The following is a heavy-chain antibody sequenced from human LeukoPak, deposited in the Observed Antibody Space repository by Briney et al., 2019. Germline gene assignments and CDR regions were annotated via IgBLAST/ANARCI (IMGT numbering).Heavy chain of an antibody. CDR3: TREGQSLDL. Sequence: GGSLRLSCAASGFTLSSHTMHWVRRAPGKGLEWVAVITYDGTNKYYADSVKGRFTISRDTSKNTLSLQMNSLRGEDTSLYYCTREGQSLDLWGQGTLVTVSS. V-gene: IGHV3-30*04. CDR2: ITYDGTNK. CDR1: GFTLSSHT. D-gene: IGHD3-9*01. J-gene: IGHJ1*01.